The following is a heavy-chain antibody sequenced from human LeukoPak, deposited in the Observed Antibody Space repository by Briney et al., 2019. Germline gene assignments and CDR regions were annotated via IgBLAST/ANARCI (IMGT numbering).Heavy chain of an antibody. D-gene: IGHD6-13*01. CDR2: IYYSGRT. Sequence: SETLSLTCIVSGDSISSYYWSWIRQPPGKGLEWIGYIYYSGRTNYNPSLKSRVTTSVDTSKNQFSLKLSSVTAADTAVYYCARHEISSSWYPAFLDYWGQGTLVTVSS. CDR3: ARHEISSSWYPAFLDY. J-gene: IGHJ4*02. V-gene: IGHV4-59*08. CDR1: GDSISSYY.